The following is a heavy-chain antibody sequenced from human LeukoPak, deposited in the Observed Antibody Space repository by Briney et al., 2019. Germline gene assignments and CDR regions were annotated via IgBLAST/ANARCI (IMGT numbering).Heavy chain of an antibody. CDR1: GGSFSGCY. V-gene: IGHV4-34*01. CDR2: INHSGST. Sequence: KPSETLSLTCAVYGGSFSGCYWSWLRQPPGKGLEWIGEINHSGSTNYNPSLKSRVTISVDTSKNQFSLRLSSVTAADTAVYYCARQVYSGTHYFDYWGQGTLVTVSS. CDR3: ARQVYSGTHYFDY. D-gene: IGHD1-26*01. J-gene: IGHJ4*02.